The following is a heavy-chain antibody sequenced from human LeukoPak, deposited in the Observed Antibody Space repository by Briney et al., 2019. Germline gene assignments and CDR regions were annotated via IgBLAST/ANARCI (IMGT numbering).Heavy chain of an antibody. CDR3: ARDRLVQTREGAFDI. D-gene: IGHD6-25*01. CDR1: GFTFSSYW. CDR2: IKQDGSEK. Sequence: GGSLRHSCAASGFTFSSYWMSWVRQAPGKGLEWVANIKQDGSEKYYVDSVKGRFTISRDNAKNSLYLQMNSLRAEDTAVYYCARDRLVQTREGAFDIWGQGTMVTVSS. J-gene: IGHJ3*02. V-gene: IGHV3-7*01.